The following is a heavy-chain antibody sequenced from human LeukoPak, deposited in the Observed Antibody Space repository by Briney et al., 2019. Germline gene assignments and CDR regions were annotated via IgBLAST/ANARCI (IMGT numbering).Heavy chain of an antibody. CDR3: ASGIAAALDFDY. J-gene: IGHJ4*02. D-gene: IGHD6-13*01. CDR1: GGSISSSNW. V-gene: IGHV4-4*02. Sequence: PSETLSLTCAVSGGSISSSNWWSWVRQPPGKGLEWIGEIYHSGSTNYNPSLKSRVTISADKSISTAYLQWSSLKASDTAMYYCASGIAAALDFDYWGQGTLVTVSS. CDR2: IYHSGST.